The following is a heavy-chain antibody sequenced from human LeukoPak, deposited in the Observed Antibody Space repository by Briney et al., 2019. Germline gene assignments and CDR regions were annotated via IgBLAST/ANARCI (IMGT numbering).Heavy chain of an antibody. CDR3: ARASGAYYYDSSGYYPRYYYYMDV. CDR1: GGSFSGYY. CDR2: INHSGST. Sequence: PSETLSLTCAVYGGSFSGYYWSWIRQPPGKGLEWIGKINHSGSTNYNPSLKSRVTISVDTSKNQFSLKLSSVTAADTAVYYCARASGAYYYDSSGYYPRYYYYMDVWGKGTTVTVSS. V-gene: IGHV4-34*01. D-gene: IGHD3-22*01. J-gene: IGHJ6*03.